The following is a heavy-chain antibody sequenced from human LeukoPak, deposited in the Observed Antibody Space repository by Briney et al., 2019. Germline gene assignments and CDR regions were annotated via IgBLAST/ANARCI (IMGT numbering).Heavy chain of an antibody. V-gene: IGHV3-30*04. Sequence: GGSLRLSCAASGFTFSSYAMHWVRQAPGKGLEWVAVISYDGSNKYYADSVKGRFTISRDNSKNTLYLQMNSLRAEDTAVYYCARAVGQLSFDYWGQGTLVTVSS. CDR3: ARAVGQLSFDY. D-gene: IGHD1-26*01. J-gene: IGHJ4*02. CDR1: GFTFSSYA. CDR2: ISYDGSNK.